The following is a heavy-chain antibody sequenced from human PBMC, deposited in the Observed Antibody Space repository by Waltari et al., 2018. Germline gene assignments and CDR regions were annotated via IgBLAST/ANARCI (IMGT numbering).Heavy chain of an antibody. Sequence: QVQLVESGGGVVQPGRSLRLSCAASGFTFSSYGMHWVRQAPGKGLEWVAVIWYDGSNKYYADSVKGRFTISRDNSKNTLYLQMNSLRAEDTAVYYCARGDYRLYFDYWGQGTLVTVSS. D-gene: IGHD4-17*01. J-gene: IGHJ4*02. V-gene: IGHV3-33*01. CDR2: IWYDGSNK. CDR1: GFTFSSYG. CDR3: ARGDYRLYFDY.